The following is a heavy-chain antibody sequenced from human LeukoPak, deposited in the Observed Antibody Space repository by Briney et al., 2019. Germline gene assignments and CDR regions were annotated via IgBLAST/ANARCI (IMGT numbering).Heavy chain of an antibody. CDR3: AKYDGVGSKKGYFDN. V-gene: IGHV3-66*01. D-gene: IGHD3-10*01. J-gene: IGHJ4*02. CDR2: IYRGGNT. CDR1: GLTVSTSY. Sequence: GGSLRLSCAASGLTVSTSYMSWVRQSPGKGLEWVSLIYRGGNTFYADSVKGRFTISRDSSENTLYLHMNSLTAEDTALYFCAKYDGVGSKKGYFDNWGQGTLVTVSS.